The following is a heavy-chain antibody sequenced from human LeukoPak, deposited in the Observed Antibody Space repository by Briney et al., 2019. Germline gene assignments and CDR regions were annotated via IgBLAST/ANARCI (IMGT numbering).Heavy chain of an antibody. CDR1: GFTFSSYS. Sequence: KPGGSLRPSCAASGFTFSSYSMNWVRQAPGKGLEWVSSISSSSSYIYYADSVKGRFTISRDNAKNSLYLQMNSLRAEDTAVYYCARVLDGLFDYWGQGTLVNVSS. CDR3: ARVLDGLFDY. V-gene: IGHV3-21*01. J-gene: IGHJ4*02. D-gene: IGHD5-24*01. CDR2: ISSSSSYI.